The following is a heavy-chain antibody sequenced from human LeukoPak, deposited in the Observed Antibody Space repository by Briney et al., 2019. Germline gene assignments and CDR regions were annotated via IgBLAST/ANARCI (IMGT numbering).Heavy chain of an antibody. CDR2: IRDKGYGHAT. Sequence: GGSLKLSCAASGFTFSDSAIHWVRQASGKGLEWVGRIRDKGYGHATAYAASVKGRFTLSRDDSRNTAYLQMNSLKTEDTALYYCTTPNEGNWFDPWGQGTLVTVSS. CDR1: GFTFSDSA. V-gene: IGHV3-73*01. D-gene: IGHD2-8*01. CDR3: TTPNEGNWFDP. J-gene: IGHJ5*02.